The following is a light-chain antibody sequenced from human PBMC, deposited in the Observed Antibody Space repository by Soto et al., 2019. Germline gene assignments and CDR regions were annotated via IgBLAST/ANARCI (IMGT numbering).Light chain of an antibody. CDR2: GAS. Sequence: EIVMTQSPATLSVSPGERATLSCRASQSVSINLAWYQQKPGQAPRLLSDGASTRATGVTARFSGSGSGTEFSLTISRLQSDAFEVYYCHPYHRWRDFGQGTKVE. J-gene: IGKJ2*01. CDR3: HPYHRWRD. V-gene: IGKV3-15*01. CDR1: QSVSIN.